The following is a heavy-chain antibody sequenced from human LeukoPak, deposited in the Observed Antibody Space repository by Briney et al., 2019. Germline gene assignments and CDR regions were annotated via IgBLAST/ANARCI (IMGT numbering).Heavy chain of an antibody. J-gene: IGHJ4*02. CDR1: GFTFSSFW. V-gene: IGHV3-48*01. CDR3: AKSENYDFWSGTPRY. CDR2: ISGGSSTI. D-gene: IGHD3-3*01. Sequence: GGSLRLSCAASGFTFSSFWMGWIRQAPGKGLEWVSYISGGSSTIYYADSVKGRFTISRDNAKNSLYLQMNSLRAEDTAVYYCAKSENYDFWSGTPRYWGQGTLVTVSS.